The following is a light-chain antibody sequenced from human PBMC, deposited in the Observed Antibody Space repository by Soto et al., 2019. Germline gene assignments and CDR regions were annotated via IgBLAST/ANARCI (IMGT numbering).Light chain of an antibody. Sequence: TQSPATLSLSPGERSTLSFRASQGVRSYLDWYQQKPCKAPRLLIYLTSNRAAGVPSRFSAWGSETDFTLTISDVEPEDFEVYYCHQRQSWPRTFGQGTKVDIK. CDR2: LTS. V-gene: IGKV3-11*01. CDR3: HQRQSWPRT. CDR1: QGVRSY. J-gene: IGKJ1*01.